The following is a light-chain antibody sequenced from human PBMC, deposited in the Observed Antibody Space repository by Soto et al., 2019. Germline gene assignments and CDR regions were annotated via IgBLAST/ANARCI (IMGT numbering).Light chain of an antibody. CDR1: QSISNW. V-gene: IGKV1-5*03. J-gene: IGKJ4*01. Sequence: DIHMTHSPSTLSASVGDRGTITFRASQSISNWLAWYQQKPGKAPNLLIYKASSLESGVPSRFSGSGSGTEFTLTISSLQTDDFATYYCQQYNTYPLTFGGGTKVDIK. CDR3: QQYNTYPLT. CDR2: KAS.